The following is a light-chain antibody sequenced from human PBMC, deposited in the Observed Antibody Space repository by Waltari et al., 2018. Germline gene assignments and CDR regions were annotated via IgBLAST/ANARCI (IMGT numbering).Light chain of an antibody. CDR2: DVN. CDR1: SSDVGGYNF. J-gene: IGLJ2*01. CDR3: SSYTSSTSVV. V-gene: IGLV2-14*03. Sequence: QSALTQPASVSGSPGQSITISCTGTSSDVGGYNFVSWSQHHPGKAPKLLIYDVNNRPSGVSDRFSGSKSGNTASRTISGLQAEDEADYYCSSYTSSTSVVFGGGTQLTVL.